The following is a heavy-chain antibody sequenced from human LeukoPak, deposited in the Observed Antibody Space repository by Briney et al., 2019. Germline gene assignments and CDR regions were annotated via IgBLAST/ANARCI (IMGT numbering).Heavy chain of an antibody. CDR1: GGPISPYY. D-gene: IGHD5-12*01. CDR2: IYSSGSA. CDR3: ARMGGYSGYATH. Sequence: SETLSLTCSVSGGPISPYYWSWIRQPPGKGLEWIGYIYSSGSANYNPSLKSRVTISVDTSKNHFSLKLSSVTAADTAVYYCARMGGYSGYATHWGQGTLVTVSS. J-gene: IGHJ4*02. V-gene: IGHV4-59*08.